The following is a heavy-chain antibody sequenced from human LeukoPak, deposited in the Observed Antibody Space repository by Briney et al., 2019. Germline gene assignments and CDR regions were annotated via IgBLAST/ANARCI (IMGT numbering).Heavy chain of an antibody. J-gene: IGHJ4*02. Sequence: KPSETLSLTCTVSGGSISSYYWSWIRQPPGKGLEWIGYIYYSGSTNYNPSLKSRVTISVDTSKNQFSLKLSSVTAADTAVYYCATLRDGLFDYWGQGTLVTVSS. CDR3: ATLRDGLFDY. CDR1: GGSISSYY. D-gene: IGHD5-24*01. CDR2: IYYSGST. V-gene: IGHV4-59*01.